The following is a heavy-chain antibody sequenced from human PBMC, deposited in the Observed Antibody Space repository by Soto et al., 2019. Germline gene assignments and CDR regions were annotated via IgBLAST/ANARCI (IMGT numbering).Heavy chain of an antibody. J-gene: IGHJ5*02. V-gene: IGHV4-39*01. D-gene: IGHD6-19*01. Sequence: QLQLQESGPGLVKPSETLSLTCTVSGGSISSSSYYWGWIRQPPGKVLEWIGSIYYSGSTYYNPSRKSRVTIAVDTSKNQFSRKLSAVTAADTAVYYCARRGYISGWKTYNWFDPWGQGTLVTVSS. CDR2: IYYSGST. CDR1: GGSISSSSYY. CDR3: ARRGYISGWKTYNWFDP.